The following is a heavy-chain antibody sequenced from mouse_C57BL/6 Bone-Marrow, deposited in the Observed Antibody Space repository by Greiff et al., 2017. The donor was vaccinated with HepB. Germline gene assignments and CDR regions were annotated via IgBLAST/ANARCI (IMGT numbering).Heavy chain of an antibody. CDR3: ARAITTVVAKGGYAMDY. Sequence: EVQGVESGGDLVKPGGSLKLSCAASGFTFSSYGMSWVRQTPDKRLEWVATISSGGSYTYYPDSVKGRFTISRDNAKNTLYLQMSSLKSEDTAMYYCARAITTVVAKGGYAMDYWGQGTSVTVSS. D-gene: IGHD1-1*01. J-gene: IGHJ4*01. V-gene: IGHV5-6*01. CDR2: ISSGGSYT. CDR1: GFTFSSYG.